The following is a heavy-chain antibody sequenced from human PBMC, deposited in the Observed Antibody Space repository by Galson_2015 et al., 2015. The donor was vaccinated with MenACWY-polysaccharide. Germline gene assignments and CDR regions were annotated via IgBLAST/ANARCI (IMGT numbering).Heavy chain of an antibody. CDR2: IFDNGNT. CDR3: TREVYSRGWFHY. CDR1: GFTFSSYG. Sequence: SLRLSCAASGFTFSSYGMHWVRQAPGKGLEWVSVIFDNGNTFYADSVKGRFTISRHDSEDTLYLLMSSLSADDTAVYFCTREVYSRGWFHYWGQGTLVTVSS. J-gene: IGHJ4*02. V-gene: IGHV3-53*01. D-gene: IGHD4-11*01.